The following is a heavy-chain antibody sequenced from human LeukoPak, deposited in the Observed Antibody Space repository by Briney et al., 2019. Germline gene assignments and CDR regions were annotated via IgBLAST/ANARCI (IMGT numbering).Heavy chain of an antibody. D-gene: IGHD6-25*01. Sequence: SQTLSLTCTVSGDSISGGGYYWSWIRQSAGEGLEWIGYIHQTGDTYSNPSLKGRVTVSLDTSKNQFSLKMTSVTAADTAVYYCAEATGEAAAARHWGPGTLVTVSS. CDR2: IHQTGDT. CDR3: AEATGEAAAARH. CDR1: GDSISGGGYY. J-gene: IGHJ1*01. V-gene: IGHV4-30-2*06.